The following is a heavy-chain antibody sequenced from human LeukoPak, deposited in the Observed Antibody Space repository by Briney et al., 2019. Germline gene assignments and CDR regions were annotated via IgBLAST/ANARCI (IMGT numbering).Heavy chain of an antibody. J-gene: IGHJ4*02. V-gene: IGHV3-66*01. CDR1: GFTVSRNY. D-gene: IGHD2-15*01. Sequence: PGGSLRLSCAASGFTVSRNYMSWVRQAPGKGLECVSVFYSGGTIYYADSVKGRFTISRDNSKNTLYLQMNSLRAEDTAVYYCATHPAVGLWSQGTLVIVSS. CDR2: FYSGGTI. CDR3: ATHPAVGL.